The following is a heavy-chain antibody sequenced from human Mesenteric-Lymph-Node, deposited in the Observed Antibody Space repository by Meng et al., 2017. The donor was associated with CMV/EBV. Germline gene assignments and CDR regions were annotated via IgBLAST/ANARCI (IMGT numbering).Heavy chain of an antibody. V-gene: IGHV4-34*01. CDR2: INLSGST. Sequence: SQTLSLTCAVYGGSFSGYYWSWIRQPPGKGLEWIGEINLSGSTNYNPSLKSRVTISVDTSKNQFSLKLSSVTAADTAVYYCARCRQAPKLTAYYGMDVWGQGTTVTVSS. CDR1: GGSFSGYY. J-gene: IGHJ6*02. D-gene: IGHD1-7*01. CDR3: ARCRQAPKLTAYYGMDV.